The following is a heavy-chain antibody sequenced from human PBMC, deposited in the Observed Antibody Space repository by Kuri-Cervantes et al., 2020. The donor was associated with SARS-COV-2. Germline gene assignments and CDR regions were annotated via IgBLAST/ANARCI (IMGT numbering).Heavy chain of an antibody. D-gene: IGHD3-3*01. Sequence: GGSLRLSCAASGFTFSSYAMSWVRQAPGKGLEWVSAISGSGGSTYYADSVKGRFTISRDNSKNTLYLQMNSLKTEDTAVYYCTTEVLRFLEWLSPNANWFDPWGQGTLVTVSS. V-gene: IGHV3-23*01. CDR2: ISGSGGST. J-gene: IGHJ5*02. CDR3: TTEVLRFLEWLSPNANWFDP. CDR1: GFTFSSYA.